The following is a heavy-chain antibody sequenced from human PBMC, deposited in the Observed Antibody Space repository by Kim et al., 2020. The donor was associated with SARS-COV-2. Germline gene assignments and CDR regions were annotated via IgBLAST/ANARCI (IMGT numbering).Heavy chain of an antibody. CDR3: AKDFFSWLRSSGYSFDY. D-gene: IGHD3-22*01. J-gene: IGHJ4*02. Sequence: VKGRFTISRDNSKNTLYLQMNSLRAEDTAVYYCAKDFFSWLRSSGYSFDYWGQGTLVTVSS. V-gene: IGHV3-23*01.